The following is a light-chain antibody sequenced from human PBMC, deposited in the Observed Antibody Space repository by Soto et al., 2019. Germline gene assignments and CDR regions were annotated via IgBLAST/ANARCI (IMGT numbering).Light chain of an antibody. Sequence: QSVLTQPPSASGTPGQRVTISCSGSSSNIGSNYVYWYQQVPGTAPKLLIYRNNQRPSGVPDRFSGSKSGTSASLAISGLRSEDEADYYCQSYDSSLSGLVFGGGTKLTVL. CDR1: SSNIGSNY. V-gene: IGLV1-47*01. J-gene: IGLJ2*01. CDR3: QSYDSSLSGLV. CDR2: RNN.